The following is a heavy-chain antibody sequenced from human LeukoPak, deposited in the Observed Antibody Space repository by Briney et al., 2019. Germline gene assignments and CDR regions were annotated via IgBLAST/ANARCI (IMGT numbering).Heavy chain of an antibody. V-gene: IGHV3-53*01. D-gene: IGHD3-10*01. CDR2: IYSGGTT. CDR1: GFTVSSKY. CDR3: ARESGAGRVGEHFFDH. J-gene: IGHJ4*02. Sequence: GGSLRLSCAASGFTVSSKYMSWVRQAPGKGLEWVSVIYSGGTTHYADSVRDRFTISRDNSKNTLYLQMNSLRAEDTAVYYCARESGAGRVGEHFFDHWGQGTLVTVSS.